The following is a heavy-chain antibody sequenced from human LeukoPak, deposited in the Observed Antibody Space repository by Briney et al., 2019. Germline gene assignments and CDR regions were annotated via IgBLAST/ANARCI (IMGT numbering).Heavy chain of an antibody. CDR3: ARDGYSSGWYDSEYYYMDV. CDR2: INPSGGST. D-gene: IGHD6-19*01. Sequence: ASVKVSCKASGYTFTSYYMHWVRQAPGQGLEWMGIINPSGGSTSYAQKFQGRVTMTRDMSTSTVYMELSSLRSEDTAVYYCARDGYSSGWYDSEYYYMDVWGKGTTVTVSS. V-gene: IGHV1-46*01. J-gene: IGHJ6*03. CDR1: GYTFTSYY.